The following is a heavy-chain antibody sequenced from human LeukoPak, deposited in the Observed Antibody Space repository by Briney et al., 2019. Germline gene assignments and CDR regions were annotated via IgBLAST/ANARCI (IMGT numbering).Heavy chain of an antibody. CDR1: GFPFSSYE. V-gene: IGHV3-48*03. J-gene: IGHJ4*02. CDR2: INSSGNTT. D-gene: IGHD1-26*01. Sequence: GGSLRLSCAASGFPFSSYEMIWVRQAPGKGLEWVSDINSSGNTTYYADSVRGRFTIFRDDAKNSLYLQMNSLRAEDTAVYYCAREGSFYFDNWGQGALVIVSS. CDR3: AREGSFYFDN.